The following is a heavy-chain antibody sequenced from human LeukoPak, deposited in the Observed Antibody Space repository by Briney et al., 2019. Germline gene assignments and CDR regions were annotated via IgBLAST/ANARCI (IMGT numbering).Heavy chain of an antibody. CDR3: ARATYSLVPTVDY. CDR1: GGSISSGTYY. V-gene: IGHV4-39*07. CDR2: IYYSGST. Sequence: SETLSLTCTVSGGSISSGTYYWSWIRQPAGKGLEWIGSIYYSGSTYYNPSLKSRVTISVDTSKNQFSLKLSSVTAADTAVYYCARATYSLVPTVDYWGQGTLVTVSS. J-gene: IGHJ4*02. D-gene: IGHD2-21*01.